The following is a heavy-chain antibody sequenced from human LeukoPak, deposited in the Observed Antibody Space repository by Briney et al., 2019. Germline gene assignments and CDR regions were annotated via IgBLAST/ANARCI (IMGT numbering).Heavy chain of an antibody. V-gene: IGHV3-23*01. CDR1: GFTFSSYA. D-gene: IGHD2-15*01. CDR3: AKDRGRVVVAASLNY. Sequence: GGSLRLSCAAPGFTFSSYAMGWVRQAPGKGLEWVSAISGSGGSTYYADSVKGRFTISRDNSKNTLYLQMNSLRAEDTAVYYCAKDRGRVVVAASLNYWGQGTLVTVSS. J-gene: IGHJ4*02. CDR2: ISGSGGST.